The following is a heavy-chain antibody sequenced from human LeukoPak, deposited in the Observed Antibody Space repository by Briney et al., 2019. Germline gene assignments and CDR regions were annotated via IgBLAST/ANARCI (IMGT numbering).Heavy chain of an antibody. CDR2: IYHSGST. V-gene: IGHV4-38-2*01. Sequence: SETLSLTCAVSGYSISSGYYWGWIRQPPVKGLEWSGTIYHSGSTYYNPSLKSRVTISVDTSKNQFSLKLSSVTAADTAVYCAVPGYYARGDYWGQGTLVTVSS. J-gene: IGHJ4*02. CDR1: GYSISSGYY. D-gene: IGHD3-9*01. CDR3: VPGYYARGDY.